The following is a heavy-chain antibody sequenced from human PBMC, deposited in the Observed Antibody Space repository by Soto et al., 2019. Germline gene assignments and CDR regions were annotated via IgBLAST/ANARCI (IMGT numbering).Heavy chain of an antibody. D-gene: IGHD3-16*01. CDR2: IIPIFGTA. CDR3: AIKTGGEPHYYYGMDV. Sequence: QVQLVQSGAEVKKPGSSVKVSCKASGGTFSSYAISWVRQAPGQGREWMGGIIPIFGTANYAQKFQGRVTITADESTSTAYMELSSLRSEDTAVYYCAIKTGGEPHYYYGMDVWGQGTTVTVSS. J-gene: IGHJ6*02. CDR1: GGTFSSYA. V-gene: IGHV1-69*01.